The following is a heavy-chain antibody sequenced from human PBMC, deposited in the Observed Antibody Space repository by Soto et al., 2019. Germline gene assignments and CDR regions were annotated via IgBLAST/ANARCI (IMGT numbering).Heavy chain of an antibody. D-gene: IGHD2-2*01. CDR1: GFTFSSYA. CDR2: ISYDGSNK. Sequence: HPGGSLRLSCAASGFTFSSYAMHWVRQAPGKGLEWVAVISYDGSNKYYADSVKGRFTISRDNSKNTLYLQMNSLRAEDTAVYYCARSQLYKDCSSTSCLYYYYGMDVWGQGTTVTVSS. J-gene: IGHJ6*02. CDR3: ARSQLYKDCSSTSCLYYYYGMDV. V-gene: IGHV3-30-3*01.